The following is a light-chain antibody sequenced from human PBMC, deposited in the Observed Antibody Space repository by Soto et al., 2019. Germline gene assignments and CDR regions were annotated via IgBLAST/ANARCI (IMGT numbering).Light chain of an antibody. CDR2: GAS. Sequence: IVLTQSPVTLSLSPGEGVTISCRASQSVSGSYLAWYQQKPGQAPMLLIYGASSRATGIPDRFSGSGSGTDFTLSINSLAPEDFAAYYCQQYDTFPFTFGPGTKVDIK. V-gene: IGKV3-20*01. J-gene: IGKJ3*01. CDR3: QQYDTFPFT. CDR1: QSVSGSY.